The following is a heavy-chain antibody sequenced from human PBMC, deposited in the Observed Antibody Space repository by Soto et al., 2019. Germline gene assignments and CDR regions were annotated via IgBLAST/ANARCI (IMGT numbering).Heavy chain of an antibody. CDR1: GYSFTSYC. V-gene: IGHV1-46*01. Sequence: ASVKVSCKASGYSFTSYCMHWVRRAPGEGLEWMGMINPSGGWMGIINPSGGSTTYAQRFQGRVTVTRDTSTSTVYMELSSLRSDDTAVYYCARDGGEGAAGINFGYWGQGTLVTVSS. D-gene: IGHD3-16*01. CDR2: INPSGGST. J-gene: IGHJ4*02. CDR3: ARDGGEGAAGINFGY.